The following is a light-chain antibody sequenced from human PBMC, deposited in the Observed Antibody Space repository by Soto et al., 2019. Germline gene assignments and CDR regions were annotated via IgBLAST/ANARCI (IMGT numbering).Light chain of an antibody. CDR3: QSYDSNLSVV. J-gene: IGLJ2*01. Sequence: QSVLTQSPSVSGAPGQRVTISCTGSSSNIGAGYDVHWYQQLPGTAPKLLIYGNNNRPSGVPDRFSGSKSGTPASLAITGLQAEDEADYYCQSYDSNLSVVFGGGTKLTVL. CDR1: SSNIGAGYD. CDR2: GNN. V-gene: IGLV1-40*01.